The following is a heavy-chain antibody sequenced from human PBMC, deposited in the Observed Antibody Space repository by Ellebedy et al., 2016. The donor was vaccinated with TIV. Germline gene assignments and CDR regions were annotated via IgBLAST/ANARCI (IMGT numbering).Heavy chain of an antibody. D-gene: IGHD1-1*01. CDR2: IHDTGIT. CDR1: GGSISNYY. V-gene: IGHV4-59*12. J-gene: IGHJ4*02. CDR3: ASAGDWKLEY. Sequence: MPGGSLRLSCTVSGGSISNYYWSWIRQPPGKGLEWIGEIHDTGITNYSPSLKSRVTVSLGKSKNQFSLKLTSVTAADTAVYYCASAGDWKLEYWGQGTLVTVSS.